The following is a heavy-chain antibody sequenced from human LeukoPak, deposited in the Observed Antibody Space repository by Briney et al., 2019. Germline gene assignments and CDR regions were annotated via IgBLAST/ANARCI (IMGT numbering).Heavy chain of an antibody. CDR3: ARISTPVTWLGAFDM. D-gene: IGHD4-17*01. J-gene: IGHJ3*02. CDR2: ISHDAGNK. CDR1: GLTFSSYA. Sequence: PGGSLRLSCAASGLTFSSYAMHWVRQAPGKGLEWVAVISHDAGNKYYADSVKGRFTISRDNSKNTLYLQMNNLRLEDTAVYYCARISTPVTWLGAFDMWGQGTMVTVSS. V-gene: IGHV3-30*03.